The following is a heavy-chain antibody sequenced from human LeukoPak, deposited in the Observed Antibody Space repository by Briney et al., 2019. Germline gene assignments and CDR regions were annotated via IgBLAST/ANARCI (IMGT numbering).Heavy chain of an antibody. Sequence: GGSLRLSCAASGFTLSYYWMSWIRQAPGKGLEWVANIRQDGSEEFYVDSVKGRFTISRNNAKNSLYLQMISLRAEDSAVYFCARGSTSYDYWGQGTLVTVSS. J-gene: IGHJ4*02. D-gene: IGHD2-2*01. CDR3: ARGSTSYDY. CDR2: IRQDGSEE. CDR1: GFTLSYYW. V-gene: IGHV3-7*01.